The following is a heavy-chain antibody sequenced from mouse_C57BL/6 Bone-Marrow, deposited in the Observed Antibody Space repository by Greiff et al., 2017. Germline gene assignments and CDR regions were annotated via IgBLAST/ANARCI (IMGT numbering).Heavy chain of an antibody. CDR2: IWWDDDK. CDR1: GFSLSTFGMG. V-gene: IGHV8-8*01. D-gene: IGHD1-1*01. Sequence: QVTLKVSGPGILQPSQTLSLTCSFSGFSLSTFGMGVGWIRQPSGKGLEWLAHIWWDDDKYYKPALKSRLTISKDTSKNQVFLKIANVDTADTAIYYCARGTYYYDSSRFDYWGQGTTLTVSS. J-gene: IGHJ2*01. CDR3: ARGTYYYDSSRFDY.